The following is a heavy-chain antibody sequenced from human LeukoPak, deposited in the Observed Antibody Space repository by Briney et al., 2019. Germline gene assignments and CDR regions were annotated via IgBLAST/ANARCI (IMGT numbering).Heavy chain of an antibody. CDR3: ARVLGSISH. CDR1: GYTFSACD. Sequence: ASVKVSCKASGYTFSACDINWVRQATGQGLEWMGWTNPNSGNTGFAHKFQGRVTLTRDTSISTAYMELSSLRSEDTAVYYCARVLGSISHWGQGTLVTVSS. CDR2: TNPNSGNT. V-gene: IGHV1-8*01. J-gene: IGHJ4*02. D-gene: IGHD1-1*01.